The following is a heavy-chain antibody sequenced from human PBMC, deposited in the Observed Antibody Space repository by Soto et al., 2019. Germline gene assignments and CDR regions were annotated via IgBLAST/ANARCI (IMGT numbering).Heavy chain of an antibody. CDR2: IYYSGST. V-gene: IGHV4-31*03. D-gene: IGHD3-22*01. CDR1: GGSISSGGYY. Sequence: QVQLQESGPGLVKPSQTLSLTCTVSGGSISSGGYYWSWIRQHPGKGLEWIGYIYYSGSTYYNPSRKSRVTISVDTSKNQFSLELSSVTAADTAVYYCAREEDSSGYYLWGQGTLVTVSS. CDR3: AREEDSSGYYL. J-gene: IGHJ5*02.